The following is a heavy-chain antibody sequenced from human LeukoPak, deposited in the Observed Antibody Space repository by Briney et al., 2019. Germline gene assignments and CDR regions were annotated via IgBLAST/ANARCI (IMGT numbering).Heavy chain of an antibody. V-gene: IGHV1-46*01. CDR1: GYTFTSYY. Sequence: ASVKVSCKASGYTFTSYYMHWVRQAPGQGLEWMGIINPSGGSTSYAQEFQGRVTMTRDMSTSTVYMELSSLRSDDTAIYYCARHVRPIGSSWDQFNFDYWGQGTLVTVSS. CDR3: ARHVRPIGSSWDQFNFDY. D-gene: IGHD6-13*01. CDR2: INPSGGST. J-gene: IGHJ4*02.